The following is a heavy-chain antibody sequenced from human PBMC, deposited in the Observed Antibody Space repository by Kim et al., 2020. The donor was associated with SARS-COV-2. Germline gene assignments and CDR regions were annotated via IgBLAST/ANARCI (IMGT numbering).Heavy chain of an antibody. Sequence: GRTYYAASVKGRFTISRDNTKNTLYLQMNSLRAEDTAVYYCAKETGSGFDYWGQGTLVTVSS. D-gene: IGHD3-10*01. CDR2: GRT. J-gene: IGHJ4*02. CDR3: AKETGSGFDY. V-gene: IGHV3-23*01.